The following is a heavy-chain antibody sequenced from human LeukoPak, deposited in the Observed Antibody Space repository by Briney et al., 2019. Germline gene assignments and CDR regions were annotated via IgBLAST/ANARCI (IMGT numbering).Heavy chain of an antibody. CDR3: ERDPEEMATIYYYCYMDV. D-gene: IGHD5-24*01. CDR1: GFTFSSYA. J-gene: IGHJ6*03. V-gene: IGHV3-30*04. Sequence: GGSLRLSCAASGFTFSSYAMHWVRQAPGKGLEWVAVISYDGSNKYYADSVKGRFTISRDNSKNTLYLQMNSLRAEDTAVYYCERDPEEMATIYYYCYMDVWGKGTTVTVSS. CDR2: ISYDGSNK.